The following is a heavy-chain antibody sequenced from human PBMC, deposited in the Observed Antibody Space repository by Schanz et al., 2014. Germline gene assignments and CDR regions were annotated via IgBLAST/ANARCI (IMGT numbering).Heavy chain of an antibody. J-gene: IGHJ3*01. CDR3: ARGREVVAKIFDV. D-gene: IGHD3-22*01. CDR2: IGGSGDST. CDR1: GFTFSNHA. V-gene: IGHV3-23*01. Sequence: EVHLLESGGGLVQPGGSLRLSCAASGFTFSNHALSWVRQAPGKGLEWVSGIGGSGDSTHYADSVKGRFIISRDNSKNTLYLQVNSLRAEDTAVYYCARGREVVAKIFDVWGQGTMVTVSS.